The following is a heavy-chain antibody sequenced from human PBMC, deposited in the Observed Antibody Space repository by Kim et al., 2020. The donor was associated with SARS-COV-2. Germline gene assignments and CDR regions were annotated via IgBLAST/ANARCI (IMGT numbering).Heavy chain of an antibody. V-gene: IGHV1-8*01. CDR1: GYTFTSYD. J-gene: IGHJ6*03. CDR3: ARAGITIFGVKRGYMDV. D-gene: IGHD3-3*01. Sequence: ASVKVSCKASGYTFTSYDINWVRQATGQGLEWMGWMNPNSGNTGYAQKFQGRVTMTRNTSISTAYMELSSLRSEDTAVYYCARAGITIFGVKRGYMDVWGKGTTVTVSS. CDR2: MNPNSGNT.